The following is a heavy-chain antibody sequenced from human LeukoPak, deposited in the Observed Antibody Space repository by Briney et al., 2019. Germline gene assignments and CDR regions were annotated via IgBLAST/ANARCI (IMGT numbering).Heavy chain of an antibody. J-gene: IGHJ4*02. Sequence: GGSLRLSCAASGFTFSSNWMHWVRQTPGKGLVWVSRINSDGSSTSYADSVKGRFTISRDNAKNTLYLQMNSLRAEDTAVYYCVRGAVAGNFDYWGQGTLVTVSS. CDR2: INSDGSST. CDR3: VRGAVAGNFDY. CDR1: GFTFSSNW. V-gene: IGHV3-74*01. D-gene: IGHD6-19*01.